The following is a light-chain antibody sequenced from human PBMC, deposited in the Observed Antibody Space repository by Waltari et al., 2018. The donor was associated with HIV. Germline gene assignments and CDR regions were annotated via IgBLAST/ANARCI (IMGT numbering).Light chain of an antibody. CDR3: CSYAGSYTMV. J-gene: IGLJ2*01. CDR1: SSDVGGYTF. CDR2: ESS. Sequence: QSALTQPRSVSGSPGQSVTISCTGSSSDVGGYTFVSWYPQHPGKAPKVIMPESSVRPSGFPDRFSASKSGDTASLTISGLQAEDDADYYCCSYAGSYTMVFGGGTKLTVL. V-gene: IGLV2-11*01.